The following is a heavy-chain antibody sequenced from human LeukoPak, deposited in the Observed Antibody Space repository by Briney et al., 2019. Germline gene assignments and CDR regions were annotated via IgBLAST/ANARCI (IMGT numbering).Heavy chain of an antibody. CDR3: ARGAAAAPHGPHDY. CDR2: ISAYNGNT. CDR1: GYTFTSYG. D-gene: IGHD6-13*01. J-gene: IGHJ4*02. V-gene: IGHV1-18*01. Sequence: GASVKVSCKASGYTFTSYGISWVRQAPGQGLEWMGWISAYNGNTNYAQRLQGRVTMTTDTSTSTAYMELRSLRSDDTAVYYCARGAAAAPHGPHDYWGQGTLVTVSS.